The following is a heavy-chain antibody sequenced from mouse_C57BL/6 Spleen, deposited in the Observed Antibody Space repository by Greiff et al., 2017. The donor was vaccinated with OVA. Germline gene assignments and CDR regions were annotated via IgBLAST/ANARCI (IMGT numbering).Heavy chain of an antibody. V-gene: IGHV1-69*01. Sequence: QVQLQQPGAELVMPGASVKLSCKASGYTFTSYWMHWVKQRPGQGLEWIGEIDPSDSYTNYNQKFKGKSTLTVDKSSSTAYMQRSSLTSEDSAVYYCARGEGGFDYWGQGTTLTVSS. J-gene: IGHJ2*01. CDR1: GYTFTSYW. CDR2: IDPSDSYT. CDR3: ARGEGGFDY.